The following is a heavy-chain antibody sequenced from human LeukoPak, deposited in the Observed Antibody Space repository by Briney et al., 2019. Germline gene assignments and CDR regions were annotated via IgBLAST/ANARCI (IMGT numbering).Heavy chain of an antibody. Sequence: GASVKVSCKASGYTFSGSYIHWVRQAPGQGLEWMGRINPNSGDTNFAQTFQGRVTMTRDTSISTAYMELSRLRSDDTAVYYCARGRADQIVVVPAPMLDAFDIWGQGTMVTVSS. CDR2: INPNSGDT. CDR3: ARGRADQIVVVPAPMLDAFDI. D-gene: IGHD2-2*01. CDR1: GYTFSGSY. J-gene: IGHJ3*02. V-gene: IGHV1-2*06.